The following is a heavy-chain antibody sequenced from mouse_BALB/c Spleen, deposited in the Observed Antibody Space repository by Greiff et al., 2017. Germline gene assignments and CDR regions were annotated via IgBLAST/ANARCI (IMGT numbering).Heavy chain of an antibody. CDR2: IYPGNSDT. CDR1: GYTFTSYW. V-gene: IGHV1-5*01. D-gene: IGHD1-1*01. CDR3: TRGYYGSSYSYYAMDY. Sequence: VQLKQSGTVLARPGASVKMSCKASGYTFTSYWMHWVKQRPGQGLEWIGSIYPGNSDTSYNQKFKGKAKLTAVTSTCTAYMELSSLTNEDSTVYYCTRGYYGSSYSYYAMDYWGQGTSVTVSS. J-gene: IGHJ4*01.